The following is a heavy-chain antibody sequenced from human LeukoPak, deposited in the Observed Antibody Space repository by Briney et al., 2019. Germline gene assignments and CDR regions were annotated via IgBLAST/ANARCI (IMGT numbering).Heavy chain of an antibody. Sequence: GESLKISCKASGYTFNNYWIGWVRQMPGRGLEWMGMLYPDGSATTYHPSFEGRVTISADKSVTTAYLERNSLKASDTALYYCVRQGLQSGTYPAYWGPGTLVTVSS. V-gene: IGHV5-51*01. CDR1: GYTFNNYW. CDR2: LYPDGSAT. J-gene: IGHJ4*02. D-gene: IGHD1-26*01. CDR3: VRQGLQSGTYPAY.